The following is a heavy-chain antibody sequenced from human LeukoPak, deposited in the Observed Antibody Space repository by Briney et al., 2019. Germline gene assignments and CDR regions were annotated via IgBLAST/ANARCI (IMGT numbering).Heavy chain of an antibody. D-gene: IGHD3-3*01. CDR2: IYSGGST. CDR1: GFTVSSNY. Sequence: GGSLRLSCAASGFTVSSNYMSWVRQAPGKGLEWVSVIYSGGSTYYADSVKGRFTISRDNSKNTLYLQMNSLRAEDTAVYYCAREQKRTIFGVVIRLFDGMDVWGQGTTVTVSS. J-gene: IGHJ6*02. CDR3: AREQKRTIFGVVIRLFDGMDV. V-gene: IGHV3-66*01.